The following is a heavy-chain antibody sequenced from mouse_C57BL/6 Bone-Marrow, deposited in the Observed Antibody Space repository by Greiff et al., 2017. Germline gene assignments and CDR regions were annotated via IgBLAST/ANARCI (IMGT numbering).Heavy chain of an antibody. J-gene: IGHJ2*01. CDR3: ARLRWDFDY. D-gene: IGHD3-2*02. Sequence: VQLQQSGAELVRPGTSVKVSCKASGYAFTNYLIEWVKQRPGQGLEWIGVINPGSGGTNYNEKFKGKATLTADKSSSTAYMQLSSLTSEDSAVYFCARLRWDFDYWGQGTTLTVSS. V-gene: IGHV1-54*01. CDR2: INPGSGGT. CDR1: GYAFTNYL.